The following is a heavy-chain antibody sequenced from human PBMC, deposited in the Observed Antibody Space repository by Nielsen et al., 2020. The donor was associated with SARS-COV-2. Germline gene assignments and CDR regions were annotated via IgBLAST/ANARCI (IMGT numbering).Heavy chain of an antibody. V-gene: IGHV3-74*03. D-gene: IGHD3-22*01. CDR2: INEGGSST. CDR3: ARPRSKYSSGFDS. J-gene: IGHJ4*02. CDR1: GFTFARHW. Sequence: GGSLRLSCATSGFTFARHWMHWVRQAPGKGLVWVSRINEGGSSTKYADSVKGRFTISRDNAKSMVYLQMNSLRVEDTAVYYCARPRSKYSSGFDSWGQGTLVTVSS.